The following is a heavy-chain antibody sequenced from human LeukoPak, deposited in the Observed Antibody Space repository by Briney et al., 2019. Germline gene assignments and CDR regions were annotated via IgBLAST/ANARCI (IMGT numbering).Heavy chain of an antibody. V-gene: IGHV3-53*01. J-gene: IGHJ4*02. D-gene: IGHD3-10*01. CDR1: GGSFSGYY. Sequence: LSLTCAVYGGSFSGYYWSWIRQPPGKGLEWVSLIYSGGSTYYADSVKGRFTIFRDNSKNTLYLQMNSLRAEDTAFYYCARGGYGSGIIDYWGQGTLVTVSA. CDR3: ARGGYGSGIIDY. CDR2: IYSGGST.